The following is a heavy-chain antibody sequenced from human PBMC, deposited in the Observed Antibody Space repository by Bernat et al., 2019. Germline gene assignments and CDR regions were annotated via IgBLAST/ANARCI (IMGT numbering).Heavy chain of an antibody. Sequence: EVQLVESGGGLVQPGGSLRLSCAASGFTFSSYWMHWVRQAPDKGLVWVSRIDRDGSSTNYADYVRGRFNISRDNAKNTLYLQMNSLRAEDTAVYYCARRDGYKSIIDYWGQGTLVAVSS. CDR3: ARRDGYKSIIDY. CDR2: IDRDGSST. J-gene: IGHJ4*02. CDR1: GFTFSSYW. D-gene: IGHD5-24*01. V-gene: IGHV3-74*01.